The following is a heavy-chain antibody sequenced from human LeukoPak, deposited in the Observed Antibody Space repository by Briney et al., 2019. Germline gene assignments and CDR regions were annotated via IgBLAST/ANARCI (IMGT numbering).Heavy chain of an antibody. J-gene: IGHJ3*02. CDR3: ARDGVYDSSGYYYGLAAFDI. Sequence: GASVKVSCKASGGTFSSYAISWVRQAPGQGLEWMGGIIPIFGTANYAQKFQGRVTITTDESTSTAYTELSSLRSEDTAVYYCARDGVYDSSGYYYGLAAFDIWGQETMVTVSS. CDR2: IIPIFGTA. CDR1: GGTFSSYA. D-gene: IGHD3-22*01. V-gene: IGHV1-69*05.